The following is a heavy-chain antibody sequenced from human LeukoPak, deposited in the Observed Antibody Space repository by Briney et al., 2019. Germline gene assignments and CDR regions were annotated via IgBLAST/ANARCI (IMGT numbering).Heavy chain of an antibody. CDR3: ARNGRERVGVYDYIWGNYRHVYYFDY. CDR2: INHSGST. D-gene: IGHD3-16*02. V-gene: IGHV4-34*01. J-gene: IGHJ4*02. Sequence: SETLSLTCAVYGGSFSGYYWSWIRQPPGKGLEWIGEINHSGSTNYNPSLKSRVTISVDTSKNQFSLRLSSVTAADTAVYYCARNGRERVGVYDYIWGNYRHVYYFDYWGQGTLVTVSS. CDR1: GGSFSGYY.